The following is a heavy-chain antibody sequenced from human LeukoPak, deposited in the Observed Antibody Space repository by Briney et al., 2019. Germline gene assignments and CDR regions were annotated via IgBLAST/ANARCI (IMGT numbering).Heavy chain of an antibody. CDR2: IYYSGRT. CDR3: ARGGSGSYSSYYFDY. V-gene: IGHV4-59*01. J-gene: IGHJ4*02. CDR1: GGSIGSYY. Sequence: PSETLSLTCTVSGGSIGSYYWSWIRQPPGKGLEWIGYIYYSGRTNYNPSLKSRVTISVDTSKSHFSLNLSSVTAADTAVYYCARGGSGSYSSYYFDYWGQGTLVTVSS. D-gene: IGHD3-10*01.